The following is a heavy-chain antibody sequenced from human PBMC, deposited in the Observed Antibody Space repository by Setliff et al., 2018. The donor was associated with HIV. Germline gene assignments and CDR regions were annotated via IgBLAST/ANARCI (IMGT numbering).Heavy chain of an antibody. J-gene: IGHJ4*02. V-gene: IGHV4-4*09. CDR1: GGSISTYY. CDR2: IYTSGST. Sequence: SETLSLTCTVPGGSISTYYWSWIRQPPGKGLEWIGYIYTSGSTHYNPSLKTRVTISIDTSKKQVSLKLSSVTAADAPVYYCARHANYDFWSGYWGYYFVYWGQGTLVTVSS. CDR3: ARHANYDFWSGYWGYYFVY. D-gene: IGHD3-3*01.